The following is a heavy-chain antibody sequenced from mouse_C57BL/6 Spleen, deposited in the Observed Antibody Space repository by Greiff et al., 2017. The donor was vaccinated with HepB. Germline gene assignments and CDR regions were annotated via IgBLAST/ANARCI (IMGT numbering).Heavy chain of an antibody. CDR2: INPNNGGT. D-gene: IGHD4-1*01. V-gene: IGHV1-26*01. J-gene: IGHJ2*01. CDR1: GYTFTDYY. Sequence: VQLQQSGPELVKPGASVKISCKASGYTFTDYYMNWVKQSHGKSLEWIGDINPNNGGTSYNQKFKGKATLTVDKSSSTAYMELRSLTSEDSAVYYCASSSLTGNFDYWGQGTTLTVSS. CDR3: ASSSLTGNFDY.